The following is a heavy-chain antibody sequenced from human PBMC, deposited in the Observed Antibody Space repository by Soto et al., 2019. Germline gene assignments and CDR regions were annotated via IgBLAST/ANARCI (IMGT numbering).Heavy chain of an antibody. D-gene: IGHD3-3*01. CDR3: ARDPFAASTPNWFDP. J-gene: IGHJ5*02. CDR1: GFTVSSNY. Sequence: GGSLRLSCAASGFTVSSNYMSWVRQAPGKGLEWVSVIYSGGSTYYADSVKGRFTISRDNAKNSLYLQMNSLRAEDTAVYYCARDPFAASTPNWFDPWGQGTLVTVSS. V-gene: IGHV3-53*01. CDR2: IYSGGST.